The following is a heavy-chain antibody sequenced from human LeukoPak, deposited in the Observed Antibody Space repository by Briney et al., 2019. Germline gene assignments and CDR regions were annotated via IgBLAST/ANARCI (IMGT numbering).Heavy chain of an antibody. CDR1: GYTLTGYY. CDR3: ARDPFEWELLQRQRDWYFDL. Sequence: GASVKVSCKASGYTLTGYYMHWVRQAPGQGLEWMGWINPNSGGTNYAQKFQGRVTMTRDTSISTAYMELSRLRSDDTAVYYCARDPFEWELLQRQRDWYFDLWGRGTLVTVSS. D-gene: IGHD1-26*01. CDR2: INPNSGGT. J-gene: IGHJ2*01. V-gene: IGHV1-2*02.